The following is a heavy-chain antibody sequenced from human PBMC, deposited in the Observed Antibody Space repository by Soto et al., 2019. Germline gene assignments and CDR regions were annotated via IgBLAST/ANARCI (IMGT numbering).Heavy chain of an antibody. CDR2: IYYSGST. CDR1: GGSISSYY. D-gene: IGHD3-16*01. CDR3: ARGGGGRKRNFDY. V-gene: IGHV4-59*01. Sequence: SETLSLTCTVSGGSISSYYWSWIRQPPGKGLEWIGYIYYSGSTNYNPSLKSRVTISVDTSKNQFSLKLSSVTAADTAVYYCARGGGGRKRNFDYWGQGILVTVSS. J-gene: IGHJ4*02.